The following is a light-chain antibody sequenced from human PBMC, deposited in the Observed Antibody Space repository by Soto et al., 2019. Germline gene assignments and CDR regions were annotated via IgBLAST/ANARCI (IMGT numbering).Light chain of an antibody. CDR1: QSVSNNY. Sequence: EIVLTQSPGTLSLSPGEGATLSCRASQSVSNNYLAWYQQKPGQAPRLLIYGASNRATGIPDMFSGRESGTDFNLTISRLEPEDSAVYYCQQYGSSGTIGQGTKVEIK. J-gene: IGKJ1*01. CDR3: QQYGSSGT. V-gene: IGKV3-20*01. CDR2: GAS.